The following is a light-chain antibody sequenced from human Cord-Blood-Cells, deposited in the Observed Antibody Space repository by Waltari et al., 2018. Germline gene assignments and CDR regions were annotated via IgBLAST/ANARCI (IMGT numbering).Light chain of an antibody. CDR1: QSISSW. CDR3: QQYNSYWT. J-gene: IGKJ1*01. CDR2: DAS. Sequence: DIQMTQSLSTLSASVGARVTITCRASQSISSWLAWYQQKPGKAPKLLIYDASSLESGVPSRFSGSGSGTEFTLTISSLQPDDFATYYCQQYNSYWTFGQGTKVEIK. V-gene: IGKV1-5*01.